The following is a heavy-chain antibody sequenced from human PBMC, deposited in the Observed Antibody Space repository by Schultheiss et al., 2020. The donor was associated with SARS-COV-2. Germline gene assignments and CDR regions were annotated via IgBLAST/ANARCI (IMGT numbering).Heavy chain of an antibody. CDR1: GYTFTSYG. D-gene: IGHD3-22*01. Sequence: GESLKISCKASGYTFTSYGISWVRQAPGQGLEWMGWISAYNGNTNYAQKLQGRVTMTTDTSTSTAYMELRSLRSDDTAVYYCARYDSSGYYRIPTYYYYGMDVWGQGTTVTVSS. J-gene: IGHJ6*02. CDR3: ARYDSSGYYRIPTYYYYGMDV. V-gene: IGHV1-18*01. CDR2: ISAYNGNT.